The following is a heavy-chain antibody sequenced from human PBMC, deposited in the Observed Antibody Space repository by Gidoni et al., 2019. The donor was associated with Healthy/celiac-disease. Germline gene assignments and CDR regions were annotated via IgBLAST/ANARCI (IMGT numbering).Heavy chain of an antibody. J-gene: IGHJ2*01. V-gene: IGHV4-34*01. CDR1: GGSFSGSY. Sequence: QVQLQQWGAGLLKPSETLSLTCAVYGGSFSGSYWSWIRQPPGKGLEWIGEINHSGSTNYNPSLKSRVTISVDTSKNQFSLKLSSVTAADTAVYYCARATPGIAVAGTEWYFDLWGRGTLVTVSS. D-gene: IGHD6-19*01. CDR2: INHSGST. CDR3: ARATPGIAVAGTEWYFDL.